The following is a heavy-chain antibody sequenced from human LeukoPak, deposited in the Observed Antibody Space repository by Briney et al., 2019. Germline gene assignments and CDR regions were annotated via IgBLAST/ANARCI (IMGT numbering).Heavy chain of an antibody. CDR1: GFTFSSYA. Sequence: PGGSLRLSCAASGFTFSSYAMSWVRHAPGKGLEWVSAISGSGGSTYYADSGKGRFTISRDNSKNTLYLQVNSLRAEDTAVYYCAKWEGPPAGAIDYWGQGTLVTVSS. J-gene: IGHJ4*02. CDR2: ISGSGGST. V-gene: IGHV3-23*01. D-gene: IGHD1-26*01. CDR3: AKWEGPPAGAIDY.